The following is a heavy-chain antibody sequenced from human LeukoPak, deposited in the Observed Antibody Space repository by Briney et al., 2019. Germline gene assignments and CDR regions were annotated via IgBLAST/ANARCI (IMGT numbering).Heavy chain of an antibody. Sequence: GGSLRLSCAASGFTFSSYEMNWVRQAPGKGLEWVSYISSSGSTIYYADSVKGRFTISRDNAKNSLYLQMNSLRAEDTAVYYCAKDRGYSSGWYSWFDPWGQGTLVTVSS. V-gene: IGHV3-48*03. D-gene: IGHD6-19*01. J-gene: IGHJ5*02. CDR1: GFTFSSYE. CDR3: AKDRGYSSGWYSWFDP. CDR2: ISSSGSTI.